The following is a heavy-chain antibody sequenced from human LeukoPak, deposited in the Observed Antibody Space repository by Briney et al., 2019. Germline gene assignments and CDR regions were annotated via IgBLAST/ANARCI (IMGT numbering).Heavy chain of an antibody. V-gene: IGHV3-23*01. D-gene: IGHD3-16*01. CDR1: GVTLDNYG. Sequence: PGGSLRLSCAASGVTLDNYGMSWVRQAPGKGLEWVSSISGSGGSTKYADSVKGRFTISRDNFKNTLYLEMNSLRAEDTAVYYCARVGYDPNWFDPWGQGTLVTVSS. CDR2: ISGSGGST. CDR3: ARVGYDPNWFDP. J-gene: IGHJ5*02.